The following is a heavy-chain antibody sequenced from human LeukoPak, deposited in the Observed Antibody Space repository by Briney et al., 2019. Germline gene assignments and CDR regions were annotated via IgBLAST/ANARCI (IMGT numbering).Heavy chain of an antibody. V-gene: IGHV4-38-2*02. CDR1: GYSISSGYY. CDR2: IYHSGST. CDR3: ASQAVVPAAIVDY. D-gene: IGHD2-2*02. J-gene: IGHJ4*02. Sequence: SETLSLTCTVSGYSISSGYYCGWIRQPPGKGLEWIGSIYHSGSTYYNPSLKSRVTISVDTSKNKFSLKLSSVTAADTAVYYCASQAVVPAAIVDYWGQGALVTVSS.